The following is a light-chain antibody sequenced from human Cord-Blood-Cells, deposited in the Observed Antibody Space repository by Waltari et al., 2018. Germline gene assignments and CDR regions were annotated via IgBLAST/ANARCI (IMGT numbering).Light chain of an antibody. CDR3: QQYDNLPLT. Sequence: DIQMTQSPSSLSASVGDRVTITCQASQDISNYLNWYQQKPGKAPKLLIYDASNLETGVPSRFSGGGSGTEFAFTISSLQPEDIATYYCQQYDNLPLTFGGGTKVEIK. CDR2: DAS. CDR1: QDISNY. J-gene: IGKJ4*01. V-gene: IGKV1-33*01.